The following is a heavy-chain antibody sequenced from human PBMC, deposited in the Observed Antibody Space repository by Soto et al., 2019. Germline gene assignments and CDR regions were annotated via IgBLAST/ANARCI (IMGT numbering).Heavy chain of an antibody. CDR3: VHKMRPDYSDY. J-gene: IGHJ4*02. Sequence: QITLKESGPTLVKPTQTLTLTCTFSGFSLNINGVGVGWIRHPPGKALDRLALIYWDGDKRYSPSLKSRLTITRDTSKIQVVLTSTNMDPVDTATDFWVHKMRPDYSDYWGQGTLVTVSS. V-gene: IGHV2-5*02. CDR1: GFSLNINGVG. CDR2: IYWDGDK.